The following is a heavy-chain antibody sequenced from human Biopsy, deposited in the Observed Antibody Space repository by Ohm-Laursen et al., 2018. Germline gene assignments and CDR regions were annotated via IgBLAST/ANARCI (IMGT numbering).Heavy chain of an antibody. CDR1: GYTFTGHY. CDR2: INPSGGST. Sequence: ASVKVSCKASGYTFTGHYMHWVRQAPGQGLEWMGKINPSGGSTSYAQKFQGRVTMTRDTSTTTVYMELSSLRSEDTAVYYCARDRIGGRGDPPDHWGQGTLVTVSS. CDR3: ARDRIGGRGDPPDH. D-gene: IGHD3-10*01. J-gene: IGHJ4*02. V-gene: IGHV1-46*01.